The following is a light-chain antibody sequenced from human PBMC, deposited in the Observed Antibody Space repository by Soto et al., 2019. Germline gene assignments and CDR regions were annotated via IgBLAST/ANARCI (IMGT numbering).Light chain of an antibody. CDR2: TAS. V-gene: IGKV3-15*01. J-gene: IGKJ1*01. Sequence: EIVMTQSPATLSVSPGERVTLSCRASQSVSSNLAWYQQKPGQAPRLLIYTASTRATGIPARFSGSGSGTEFTLTITSLQSEDFAVYYCQQYNNWAPWTFGQGTKVEIK. CDR1: QSVSSN. CDR3: QQYNNWAPWT.